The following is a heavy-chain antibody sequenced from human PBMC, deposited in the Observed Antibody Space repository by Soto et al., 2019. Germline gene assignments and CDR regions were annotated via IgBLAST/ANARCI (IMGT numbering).Heavy chain of an antibody. CDR3: ARGGHYYDSSGTPGGYYGMDV. CDR2: ISAYNGNT. J-gene: IGHJ6*02. D-gene: IGHD3-22*01. Sequence: ASVKVSCKASGYTFTSYGISWVRQAPGQGLEWMGWISAYNGNTNYAQKLQGRVTMTTDTSTSTAYMELRSLRSDDTAVYYCARGGHYYDSSGTPGGYYGMDVWGQGTTVTVSS. CDR1: GYTFTSYG. V-gene: IGHV1-18*04.